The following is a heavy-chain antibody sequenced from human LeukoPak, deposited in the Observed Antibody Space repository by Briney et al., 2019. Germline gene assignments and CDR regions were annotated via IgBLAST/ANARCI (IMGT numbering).Heavy chain of an antibody. CDR2: ISSSGNTV. Sequence: GGSLRLSCAASGFTFSDYCTSWIRQAPGKGLEWVSYISSSGNTVYYADSVKGRFTISRDNAKNSLYLQMNSLRAEDTAVYYCARTLRGDYWGQGTLVTGSS. CDR1: GFTFSDYC. CDR3: ARTLRGDY. J-gene: IGHJ4*02. V-gene: IGHV3-11*01. D-gene: IGHD5-12*01.